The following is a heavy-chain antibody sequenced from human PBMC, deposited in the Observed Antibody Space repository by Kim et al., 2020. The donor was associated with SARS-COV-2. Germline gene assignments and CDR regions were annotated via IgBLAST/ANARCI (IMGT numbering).Heavy chain of an antibody. J-gene: IGHJ4*02. CDR2: NSGGT. Sequence: NSGGTRFTQKLRGRVTGTRDTSISTAYMGLNGLRSDDTAVYYCSKSRAFDYWGQGTLVTVSS. V-gene: IGHV1-2*02. CDR3: SKSRAFDY. D-gene: IGHD1-26*01.